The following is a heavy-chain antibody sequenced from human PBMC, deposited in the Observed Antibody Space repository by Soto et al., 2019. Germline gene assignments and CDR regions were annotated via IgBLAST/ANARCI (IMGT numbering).Heavy chain of an antibody. CDR3: ARGRRCSGGSCYPYYYYYYMDV. Sequence: QVQLVQSGAEVKKPGASVKVSCKASGYTFTSYDINWVRQATGQGLEWMGWMNPNSGNTGYAQKSQGRVTMTRITPISTAYMELSSLRSEDTAAYYCARGRRCSGGSCYPYYYYYYMDVWGKGTTVTVSS. J-gene: IGHJ6*03. CDR2: MNPNSGNT. V-gene: IGHV1-8*01. D-gene: IGHD2-15*01. CDR1: GYTFTSYD.